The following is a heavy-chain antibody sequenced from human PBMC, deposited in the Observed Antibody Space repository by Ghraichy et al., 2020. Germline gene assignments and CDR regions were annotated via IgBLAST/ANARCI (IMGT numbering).Heavy chain of an antibody. J-gene: IGHJ4*02. D-gene: IGHD3-16*01. Sequence: GGSLRLSCAASGFTFSDHYMDWVRQAPGKGLEWVGRIRNKANSYSAEYAASVKGRFTISRDDSKNSLYLQMNSLKTEDTAVYYCARIAYSDPYFDYWGQGTLVTVSS. CDR3: ARIAYSDPYFDY. V-gene: IGHV3-72*01. CDR2: IRNKANSYSA. CDR1: GFTFSDHY.